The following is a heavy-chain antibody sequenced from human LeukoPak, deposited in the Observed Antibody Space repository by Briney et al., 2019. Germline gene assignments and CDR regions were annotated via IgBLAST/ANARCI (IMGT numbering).Heavy chain of an antibody. D-gene: IGHD2-15*01. CDR2: INSDGSRR. CDR3: TRGGYCGADNCYSGGDYFDP. Sequence: GGSLRLSCAASGFNVSIYWMHWVRQAPGKGLVWVSRINSDGSRRMYADSVKGRFTISRDNAKNTLYLQMNRLRAEDTATYLCTRGGYCGADNCYSGGDYFDPWGQGTLVTVSS. CDR1: GFNVSIYW. V-gene: IGHV3-74*03. J-gene: IGHJ5*02.